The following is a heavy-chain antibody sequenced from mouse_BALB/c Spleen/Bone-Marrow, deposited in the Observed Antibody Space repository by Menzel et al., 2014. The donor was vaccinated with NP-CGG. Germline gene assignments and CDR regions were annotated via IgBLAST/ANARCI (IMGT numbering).Heavy chain of an antibody. Sequence: EVQVVESGGGLVQPGGSRKLSCAAPGFTFSSFGMHWVRQAPEKGLEWVAYISSGSSTIYYADTVKGRFTISRDNPKNALSLQRTRLRSEDAAMYYCARRYYGSSFSYFDYWGQGASRTVPS. CDR1: GFTFSSFG. CDR3: ARRYYGSSFSYFDY. D-gene: IGHD1-1*01. CDR2: ISSGSSTI. V-gene: IGHV5-17*02. J-gene: IGHJ2*03.